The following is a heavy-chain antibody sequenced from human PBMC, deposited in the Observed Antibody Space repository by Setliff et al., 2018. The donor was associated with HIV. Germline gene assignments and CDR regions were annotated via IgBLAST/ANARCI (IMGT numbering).Heavy chain of an antibody. CDR2: FYYSWNT. D-gene: IGHD1-7*01. J-gene: IGHJ6*03. V-gene: IGHV4-39*07. Sequence: SETLSLTCTVSGASIGRRSDCWGWIRQPPGKGLEWIGSFYYSWNTYYNPSLKSRVTISVDTSKNQFSLKLSSVTAADTAVYYCARGDGTKYYYYYYMDVWGKGTTVTVSS. CDR3: ARGDGTKYYYYYYMDV. CDR1: GASIGRRSDC.